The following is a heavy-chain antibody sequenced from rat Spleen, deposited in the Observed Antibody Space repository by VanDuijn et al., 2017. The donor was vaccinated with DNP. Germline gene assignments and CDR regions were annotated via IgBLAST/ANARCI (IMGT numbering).Heavy chain of an antibody. J-gene: IGHJ4*01. V-gene: IGHV2-6*01. Sequence: QVQLKESGPGLVQPSETLSLTCTVSGFSLTTYSVSWVRQPPGKVLEWIAAISTGGSTDYNSALKSRLSISRDTSKSQVFLKMNSLQTEDTAIYYCSRYGGYSALDAWGQGTSVTVSS. CDR1: GFSLTTYS. CDR2: ISTGGST. CDR3: SRYGGYSALDA. D-gene: IGHD1-11*01.